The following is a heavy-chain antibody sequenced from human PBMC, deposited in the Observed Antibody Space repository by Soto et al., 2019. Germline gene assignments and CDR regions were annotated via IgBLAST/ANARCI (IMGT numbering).Heavy chain of an antibody. Sequence: SETLSLTCTVSGGSISSSSYYWGWIRQPPGKGLEWIGSIYYSGSTYYNPSLKSRVTISVDTSKNQFSLKLSSVTAADTAVYYCARRRNPPVSFDYWGQGTLVTVSS. CDR1: GGSISSSSYY. D-gene: IGHD1-1*01. J-gene: IGHJ4*02. CDR3: ARRRNPPVSFDY. CDR2: IYYSGST. V-gene: IGHV4-39*01.